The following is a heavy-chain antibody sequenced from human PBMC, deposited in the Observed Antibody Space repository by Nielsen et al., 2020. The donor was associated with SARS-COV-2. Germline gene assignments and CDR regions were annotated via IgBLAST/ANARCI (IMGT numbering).Heavy chain of an antibody. CDR1: GFTFDDYA. CDR3: AKAIGYCSGGSCYGKSAFDI. CDR2: ISWNSGSI. J-gene: IGHJ3*02. V-gene: IGHV3-9*01. Sequence: GGSLRLSCAASGFTFDDYAMHWVRQAPGKGLEWVSGISWNSGSIGYADSVKGRFTISRDNAKNSLYLQMNSLRAEDTALYYCAKAIGYCSGGSCYGKSAFDIWGQGTMVTVSS. D-gene: IGHD2-15*01.